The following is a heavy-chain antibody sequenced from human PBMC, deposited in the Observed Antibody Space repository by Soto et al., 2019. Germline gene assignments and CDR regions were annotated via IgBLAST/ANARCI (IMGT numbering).Heavy chain of an antibody. D-gene: IGHD3-10*01. CDR2: IIPIFGTA. J-gene: IGHJ3*02. CDR1: GGTFSRYA. V-gene: IGHV1-69*06. Sequence: SVKVSCKASGGTFSRYAISWVRQAPGQGLEWMGGIIPIFGTANYAQKFQGRVTITADKSTSTAYMELSSLRSEDTAVYYCASTGPGTVKGFDIWGQGTMVTVSS. CDR3: ASTGPGTVKGFDI.